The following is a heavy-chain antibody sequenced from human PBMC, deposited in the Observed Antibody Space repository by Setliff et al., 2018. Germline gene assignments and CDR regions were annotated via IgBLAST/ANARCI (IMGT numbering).Heavy chain of an antibody. Sequence: ASVKVSCKASGYTFTSYAFAWVRQAPGQGLEWVGWISVYNGDTNYAQKFQGRVTLTTDTSTSTAYMELRSLTSDDSAFYYCARAPSVELVTIRTNSWFTYWGQGTQVTVSS. D-gene: IGHD5-18*01. CDR3: ARAPSVELVTIRTNSWFTY. J-gene: IGHJ4*02. CDR2: ISVYNGDT. CDR1: GYTFTSYA. V-gene: IGHV1-18*01.